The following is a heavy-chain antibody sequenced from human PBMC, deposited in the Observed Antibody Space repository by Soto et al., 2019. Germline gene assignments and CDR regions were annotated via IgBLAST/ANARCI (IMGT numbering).Heavy chain of an antibody. Sequence: LRLSCTASGFPFSHYAMNWVRQGPGTRLEWVADISGSGDSARYADSVRGRFTISRDNSRDTLYLQMNSLRVDDTAVYYCGKERRGSGWSVCNFWGQGALVTVSS. CDR1: GFPFSHYA. V-gene: IGHV3-23*01. J-gene: IGHJ4*02. CDR2: ISGSGDSA. D-gene: IGHD6-19*01. CDR3: GKERRGSGWSVCNF.